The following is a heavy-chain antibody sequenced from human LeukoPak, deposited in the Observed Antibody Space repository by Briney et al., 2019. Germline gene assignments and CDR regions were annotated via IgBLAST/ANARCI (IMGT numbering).Heavy chain of an antibody. J-gene: IGHJ4*02. CDR1: GGSFSGYY. V-gene: IGHV4-34*01. D-gene: IGHD3-10*01. CDR2: INHSGST. Sequence: SSETLSLTCAVYGGSFSGYYWSWIRQPPGKGLEWIGEINHSGSTNYNPSLKSRVTISVDTSTNQFSLKLSSVTAADTAVYYCARQKIYYGSGSPDYWGQGTLVTVSS. CDR3: ARQKIYYGSGSPDY.